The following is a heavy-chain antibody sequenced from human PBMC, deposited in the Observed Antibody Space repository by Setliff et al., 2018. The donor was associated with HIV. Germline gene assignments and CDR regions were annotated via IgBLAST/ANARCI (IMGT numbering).Heavy chain of an antibody. Sequence: PSETLSLTCTASGGSASNSRYYWAWIRQPPGKGLEYIGSIYYNEKTYYSPSLKGRVTISVDTSKNQFSLNLTSVTAADTAVYFCASRVYYYDSNKVLREEGFDPWGQGTLVTVSS. CDR1: GGSASNSRYY. CDR2: IYYNEKT. J-gene: IGHJ5*02. V-gene: IGHV4-39*01. CDR3: ASRVYYYDSNKVLREEGFDP. D-gene: IGHD3-22*01.